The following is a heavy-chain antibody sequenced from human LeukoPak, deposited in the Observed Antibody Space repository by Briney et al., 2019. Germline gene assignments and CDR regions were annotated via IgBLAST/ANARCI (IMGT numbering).Heavy chain of an antibody. D-gene: IGHD4-17*01. CDR1: GFTFSSYS. CDR2: ISSSSRYI. CDR3: PRDHRVPPTVTAPRMYFDG. J-gene: IGHJ2*01. Sequence: GGSLSFSCAASGFTFSSYSMNWVRQAPGKGLEGGSSISSSSRYIDFAYSVKGRVTISRDNAKNSMYLKMLSLSAADTAVYYCPRDHRVPPTVTAPRMYFDGWGRGTLVTVSS. V-gene: IGHV3-21*01.